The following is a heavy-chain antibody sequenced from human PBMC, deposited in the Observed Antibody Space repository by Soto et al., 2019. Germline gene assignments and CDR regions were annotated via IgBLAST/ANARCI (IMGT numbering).Heavy chain of an antibody. V-gene: IGHV3-64D*08. CDR3: VATDYYYGSGSYYRYGMDV. J-gene: IGHJ6*02. D-gene: IGHD3-10*01. Sequence: GGSLRLSCSASGFTFSSYAMHWVRQAPGKGLEYVSAISSNGGSTYYADSVKGRFTISRDNSKNTLYLQMSSLRAEDTAVHYCVATDYYYGSGSYYRYGMDVWGQGTTVTVSS. CDR2: ISSNGGST. CDR1: GFTFSSYA.